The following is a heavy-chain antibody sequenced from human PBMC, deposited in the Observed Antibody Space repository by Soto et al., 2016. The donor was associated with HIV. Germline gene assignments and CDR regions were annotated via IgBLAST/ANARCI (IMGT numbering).Heavy chain of an antibody. CDR2: ISSRNDDL. CDR1: GFTFSNYR. V-gene: IGHV3-21*06. CDR3: ARGGWVRDLDH. Sequence: EVQLVESGGGLVRPGGSLRLSCAASGFTFSNYRMNWVRQSPGKGLEWVASISSRNDDLHYADSAKGRFTISRDNAKNSLSLQMNSLRVEDTAFYYCARGGWVRDLDHWGQGTLVTVSS. J-gene: IGHJ4*02. D-gene: IGHD1-1*01.